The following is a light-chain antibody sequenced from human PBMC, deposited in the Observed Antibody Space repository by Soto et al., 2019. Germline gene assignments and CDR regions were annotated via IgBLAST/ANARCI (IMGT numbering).Light chain of an antibody. CDR2: EGS. Sequence: QSALTQPASVSGSPGQSITISCTGTSSDVGTYNIVSWYQHHPGKAPKLMIYEGSKRPSGVSNRFSGSKSGNTASLTISGLQAEDEADYYCCSYAGSSTLVFGGGTKVTVL. CDR1: SSDVGTYNI. CDR3: CSYAGSSTLV. J-gene: IGLJ2*01. V-gene: IGLV2-23*01.